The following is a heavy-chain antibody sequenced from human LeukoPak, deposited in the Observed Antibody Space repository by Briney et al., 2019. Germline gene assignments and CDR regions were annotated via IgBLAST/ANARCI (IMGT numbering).Heavy chain of an antibody. V-gene: IGHV3-21*01. J-gene: IGHJ4*02. CDR3: ASPLWFGELPSDY. CDR1: GFTFSSYS. D-gene: IGHD3-10*01. Sequence: GGSLRPSCAASGFTFSSYSMNWVRQAPGKGLDWVSSISSISSYIYYADSVKGRFTISRDNAKNSLYLQMNSLRAEDTAVYYCASPLWFGELPSDYWGQGTLVTVSS. CDR2: ISSISSYI.